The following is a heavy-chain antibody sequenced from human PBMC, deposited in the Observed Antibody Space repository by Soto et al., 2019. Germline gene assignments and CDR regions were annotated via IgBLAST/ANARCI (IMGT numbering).Heavy chain of an antibody. CDR1: GGSISSYY. CDR2: IYYSGST. Sequence: PSETLSLTCTVSGGSISSYYWSWIRQPPGKGLEWIGYIYYSGSTNYNPSLKSRVTISVDTSKNQFSLKLSSVTAADTAVYYCARQTYCGGDCYTFDYWGQGTLVTVSS. CDR3: ARQTYCGGDCYTFDY. J-gene: IGHJ4*02. D-gene: IGHD2-21*02. V-gene: IGHV4-59*08.